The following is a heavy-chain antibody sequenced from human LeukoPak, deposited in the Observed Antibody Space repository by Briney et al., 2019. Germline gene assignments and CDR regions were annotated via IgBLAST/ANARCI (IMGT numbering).Heavy chain of an antibody. J-gene: IGHJ4*02. Sequence: SETLSLTCTVSGGSISSSSYYWGWIRQPPGKGLEWIGSIYYSGSTYYNPSLKSRVTISVDTSKNQFSLKLSSVTAADTAVYYCARAPFSIFGVVTLFDYWGQGTLVTVSS. CDR2: IYYSGST. V-gene: IGHV4-39*01. D-gene: IGHD3-3*01. CDR3: ARAPFSIFGVVTLFDY. CDR1: GGSISSSSYY.